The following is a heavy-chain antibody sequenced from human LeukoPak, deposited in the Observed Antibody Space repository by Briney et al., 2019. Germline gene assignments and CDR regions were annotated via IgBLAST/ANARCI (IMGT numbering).Heavy chain of an antibody. CDR1: GGSISSYY. Sequence: PSETLSLTCTVSGGSISSYYWSWIRQPPGKGLEWIGYIYYSGSTNYNPSLKSRVTISVDTSKNQFSLKLGSVTAADTAVYYCARCYYDSSGYDYFDYWGQGPLVTVSS. CDR2: IYYSGST. J-gene: IGHJ4*02. D-gene: IGHD3-22*01. CDR3: ARCYYDSSGYDYFDY. V-gene: IGHV4-59*08.